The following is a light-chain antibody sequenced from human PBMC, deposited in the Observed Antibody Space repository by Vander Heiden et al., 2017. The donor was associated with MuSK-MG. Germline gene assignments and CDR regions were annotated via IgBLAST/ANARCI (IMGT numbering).Light chain of an antibody. J-gene: IGLJ1*01. CDR1: SSDVGDYNY. CDR2: DVD. CDR3: NSYTSSGTYV. Sequence: QSALTQPASVSGSPGQSITISCTGTSSDVGDYNYASWYQQHPGEAPKLMIFDVDSRPSGVSNRFSGSKSGNTASLTISGLQAEDEADYYCNSYTSSGTYVFGTGTKVTVL. V-gene: IGLV2-14*03.